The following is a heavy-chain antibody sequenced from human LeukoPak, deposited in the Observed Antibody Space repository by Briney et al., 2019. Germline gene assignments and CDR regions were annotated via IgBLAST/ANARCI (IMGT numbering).Heavy chain of an antibody. CDR2: ICTSGSA. CDR1: GGSISSYY. J-gene: IGHJ4*02. CDR3: ARRGRTGSHPT. V-gene: IGHV4-4*09. Sequence: NASETLSLTCTVSGGSISSYYWSWIRQPAGKGLEWIGNICTSGSADYNPSLKSRVTISVDTSKNQFSLKLSSVTAADTAFYYCARRGRTGSHPTWGQGTLVTVSS. D-gene: IGHD1-26*01.